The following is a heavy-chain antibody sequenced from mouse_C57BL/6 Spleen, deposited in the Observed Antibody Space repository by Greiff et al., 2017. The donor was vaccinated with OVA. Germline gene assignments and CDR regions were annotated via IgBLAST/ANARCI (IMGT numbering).Heavy chain of an antibody. V-gene: IGHV1-82*01. CDR1: GYAFSSSW. Sequence: SGPELVKPGASVKISCKASGYAFSSSWMNWVKQRPGKGLEWIGRIYPGDGDTNYNGKFKGKATLTAEKSSSTAYMQLSSLTSEDSAVYFCARSHYYGSSPYAMDYWGQGTSVTVSS. CDR3: ARSHYYGSSPYAMDY. D-gene: IGHD1-1*01. CDR2: IYPGDGDT. J-gene: IGHJ4*01.